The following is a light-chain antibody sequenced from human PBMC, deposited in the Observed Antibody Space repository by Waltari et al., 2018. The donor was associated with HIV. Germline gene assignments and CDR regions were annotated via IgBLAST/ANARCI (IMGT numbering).Light chain of an antibody. CDR1: SRDVGGYTY. V-gene: IGLV2-23*02. J-gene: IGLJ1*01. CDR2: DVS. CDR3: CSYAGSSTYV. Sequence: QSALTQPASVSGSPGQPSTISCTGTSRDVGGYTYVSWYQQHPGKAPKLMIYDVSKRPSGVSNRFSGSKSGNTASLTISGLQAEDEADYYCCSYAGSSTYVFGTGTKVTVL.